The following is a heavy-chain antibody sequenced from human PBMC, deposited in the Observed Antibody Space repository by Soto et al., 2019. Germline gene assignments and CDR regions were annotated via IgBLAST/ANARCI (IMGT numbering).Heavy chain of an antibody. Sequence: SETLSLTCTVSGGSISSSYYYWGWIRQPPGKGLEWIGTVYYSGITYYNPSLKSRVTISVDTSKNQFSLNLTSVTAADTAVYYCANLPDVIWSGYSGRSGPFDFWGQGTLVTVSS. CDR1: GGSISSSYYY. CDR2: VYYSGIT. V-gene: IGHV4-39*01. D-gene: IGHD3-3*01. CDR3: ANLPDVIWSGYSGRSGPFDF. J-gene: IGHJ4*02.